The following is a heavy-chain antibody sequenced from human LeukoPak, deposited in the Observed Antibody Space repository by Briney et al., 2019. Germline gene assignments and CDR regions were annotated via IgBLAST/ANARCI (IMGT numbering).Heavy chain of an antibody. J-gene: IGHJ4*02. Sequence: PGGSLRLSCAVSGFTVSSNYMSWVRQAPGKGLEWVSLIYSGGGTYYADSVKGRFTISRDNSKNTLYLQMNSLRAEDTAVYYCAKNYYGSGSYQTHWGQGTLVTVSS. V-gene: IGHV3-53*01. CDR3: AKNYYGSGSYQTH. CDR1: GFTVSSNY. CDR2: IYSGGGT. D-gene: IGHD3-10*01.